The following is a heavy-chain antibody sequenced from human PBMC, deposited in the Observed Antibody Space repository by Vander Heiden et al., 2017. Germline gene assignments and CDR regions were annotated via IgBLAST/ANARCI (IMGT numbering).Heavy chain of an antibody. D-gene: IGHD6-13*01. Sequence: EVQLVQSGAEVTTPGESRTISCMGSGYSFTTHWIGWVRQMAGKGLERMGIIYPNDSERKYSPSCQGQVTISADKSISTAYLQWSSLKASDSAMYVGARSHSSNWFVCEYWGQGTLGTVSS. CDR1: GYSFTTHW. J-gene: IGHJ4*02. V-gene: IGHV5-51*01. CDR3: ARSHSSNWFVCEY. CDR2: IYPNDSER.